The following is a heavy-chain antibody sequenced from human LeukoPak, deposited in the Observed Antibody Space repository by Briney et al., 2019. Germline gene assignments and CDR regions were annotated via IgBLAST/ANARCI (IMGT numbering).Heavy chain of an antibody. V-gene: IGHV1-18*01. Sequence: GASVKVSCKASGYSFTSYGISWVRQAPGQGLEWMGWISGYNGNTKYAQKFQGRVSMTTDTSTSTVYMELRSLTSDDTAVYYCARSAAGAIRYYYYYGMDVWGQGTTVTVSS. J-gene: IGHJ6*02. CDR2: ISGYNGNT. CDR1: GYSFTSYG. CDR3: ARSAAGAIRYYYYYGMDV. D-gene: IGHD6-13*01.